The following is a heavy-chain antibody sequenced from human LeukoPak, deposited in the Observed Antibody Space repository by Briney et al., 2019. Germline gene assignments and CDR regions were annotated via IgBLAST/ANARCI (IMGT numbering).Heavy chain of an antibody. CDR3: ARGKSGIYTRPFDY. CDR1: GFSFSTST. J-gene: IGHJ4*02. D-gene: IGHD1-26*01. CDR2: IGYTSTDK. V-gene: IGHV3-21*01. Sequence: GGSLRLSCAASGFSFSTSTMNWVRQAPGKGLEWVSSIGYTSTDKYYVASVKGRFTISRDNAENSLYLQMNSLRAEDTAVYYCARGKSGIYTRPFDYWGQGTLVTVSS.